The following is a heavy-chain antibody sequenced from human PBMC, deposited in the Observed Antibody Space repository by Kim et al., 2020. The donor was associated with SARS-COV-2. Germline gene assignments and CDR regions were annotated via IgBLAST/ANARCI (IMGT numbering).Heavy chain of an antibody. CDR3: ARGGYDILRYYGMDV. J-gene: IGHJ6*02. D-gene: IGHD3-9*01. Sequence: PSLKSRVTISVDTSKNQFSLKLSSVTAADTAVYYCARGGYDILRYYGMDVWGQGTTVTVSS. V-gene: IGHV4-59*09.